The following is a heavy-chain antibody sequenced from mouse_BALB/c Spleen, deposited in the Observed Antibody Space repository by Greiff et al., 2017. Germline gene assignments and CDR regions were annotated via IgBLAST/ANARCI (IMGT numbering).Heavy chain of an antibody. D-gene: IGHD1-1*01. CDR2: ISSGGSYT. V-gene: IGHV5-9-4*01. Sequence: EVNLVESGGGLVKPGGSLKLSCAASGFTFSSYAMSWVRQSPEKRLEWVAEISSGGSYTYYPDTVTGRFTISRDNAKNTLYLEMSSLRSEDTAMYYCARAGGLLRVDYWGQGTSVTVSS. CDR3: ARAGGLLRVDY. J-gene: IGHJ4*01. CDR1: GFTFSSYA.